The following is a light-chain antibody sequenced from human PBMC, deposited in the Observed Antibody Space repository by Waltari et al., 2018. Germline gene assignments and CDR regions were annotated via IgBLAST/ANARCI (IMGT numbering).Light chain of an antibody. CDR3: QQYDKWLRYS. CDR1: QSISTN. J-gene: IGKJ2*01. V-gene: IGKV3-15*01. CDR2: GAS. Sequence: IVMTQSPATLSVSPGERATLSCRASQSISTNLAWFQEKPGQAPRLLIYGASTRATGVPARFSCSGSGTYFTLVISSLQSEDFAVYYCQQYDKWLRYSFGQGTKLEIK.